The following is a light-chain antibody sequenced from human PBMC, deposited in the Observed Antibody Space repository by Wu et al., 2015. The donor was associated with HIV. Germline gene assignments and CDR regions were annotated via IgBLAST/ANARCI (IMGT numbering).Light chain of an antibody. CDR2: DAT. CDR1: QSVSRY. J-gene: IGKJ4*01. V-gene: IGKV3-11*01. Sequence: GRATLSCRASQSVSRYLTWYQHKPGQAPRLLIYDATNRATGIPARFSGSGSETDFTLTISSLEPEDFAVYYCQQRRNWPLSFGGGTKVEIK. CDR3: QQRRNWPLS.